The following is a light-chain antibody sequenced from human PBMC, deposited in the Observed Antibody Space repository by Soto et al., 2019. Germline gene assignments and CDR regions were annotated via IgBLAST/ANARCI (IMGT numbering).Light chain of an antibody. CDR1: NIGNKD. V-gene: IGLV3-9*01. Sequence: SYELTQSLSVSVALGQTARLTCAGNNIGNKDVHWYQHKPGQAPVLVIYRDSTRPSGIPERFSGSNSGNTATLTSSRAYAGDEADYYCQVWDSSSSVVFGGGTKLTVL. CDR3: QVWDSSSSVV. J-gene: IGLJ2*01. CDR2: RDS.